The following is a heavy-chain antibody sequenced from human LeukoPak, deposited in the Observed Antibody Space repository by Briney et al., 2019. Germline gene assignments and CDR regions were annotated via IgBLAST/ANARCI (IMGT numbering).Heavy chain of an antibody. J-gene: IGHJ5*02. CDR2: IKQDGSEK. CDR1: GFTFSSDW. CDR3: ARDERARRAAAVSP. V-gene: IGHV3-7*01. D-gene: IGHD6-13*01. Sequence: GGSLRLSCAVSGFTFSSDWMIWVRQAPGKGLEGVANIKQDGSEKNYVDSVKGRFTISRDNAKNSLYLQMNSLRAEDTAVYYCARDERARRAAAVSPWGQGTLVTVSS.